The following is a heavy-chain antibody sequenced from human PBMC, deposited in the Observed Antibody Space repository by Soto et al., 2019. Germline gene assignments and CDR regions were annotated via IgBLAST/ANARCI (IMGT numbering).Heavy chain of an antibody. CDR3: ARPESTSVSPFDI. D-gene: IGHD1-1*01. V-gene: IGHV5-51*01. Sequence: GESLKLSCKGSGYNFATYWIGWVRQMPGKGLEWMGIIYPGDSDTKYSPSFQGQVTVSADKSISTAYLQWSSLKASDTAMYYCARPESTSVSPFDIWGQGTMVTVSS. CDR1: GYNFATYW. J-gene: IGHJ3*02. CDR2: IYPGDSDT.